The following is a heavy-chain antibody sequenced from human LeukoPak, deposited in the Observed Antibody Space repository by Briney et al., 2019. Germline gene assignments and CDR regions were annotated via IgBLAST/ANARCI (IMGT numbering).Heavy chain of an antibody. J-gene: IGHJ4*02. CDR1: GGSFSGYY. CDR3: ARIQSGDFWSGYSHTPDY. CDR2: INHSGST. Sequence: SETLSLTCAVYGGSFSGYYWNWIRQPPGKGLEWIGEINHSGSTNYKSSLKSRVTISVDTSKYQFSLKLSSVTAADTAVYYCARIQSGDFWSGYSHTPDYWGQGTLVTVSS. D-gene: IGHD3-3*01. V-gene: IGHV4-34*01.